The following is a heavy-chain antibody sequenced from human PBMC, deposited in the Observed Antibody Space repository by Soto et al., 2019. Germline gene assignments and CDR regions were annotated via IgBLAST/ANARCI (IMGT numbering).Heavy chain of an antibody. Sequence: PGGSLRLSCSASGFTFSSYAMHWVRQAPGKGLEYVSAISSNGGSTYYADSVKGRFTISRDNSKNTLYLQMSSLRAEDTAVYYRVKSLSMTTHYYFGMDVWGQGTTVTVSS. CDR1: GFTFSSYA. CDR3: VKSLSMTTHYYFGMDV. CDR2: ISSNGGST. J-gene: IGHJ6*02. D-gene: IGHD4-17*01. V-gene: IGHV3-64D*06.